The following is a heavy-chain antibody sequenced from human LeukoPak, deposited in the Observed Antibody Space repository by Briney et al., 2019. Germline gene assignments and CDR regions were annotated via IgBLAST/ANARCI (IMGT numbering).Heavy chain of an antibody. CDR1: GFTFSNSG. V-gene: IGHV3-21*01. J-gene: IGHJ6*03. Sequence: GGTLRLSCAASGFTFSNSGMNWVRQAPGKGLEWVSSISSSSSYIYYADSVKGRFTISRDNAKNSLYLQMNSLRAEDTAVYYCARASITISSYYMDVWGKGTTVTVSS. CDR2: ISSSSSYI. CDR3: ARASITISSYYMDV. D-gene: IGHD3-3*01.